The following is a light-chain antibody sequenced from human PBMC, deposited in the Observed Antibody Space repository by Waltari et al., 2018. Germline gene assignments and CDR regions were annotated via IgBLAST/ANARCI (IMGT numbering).Light chain of an antibody. CDR3: QLYHSYSPYT. J-gene: IGKJ2*01. V-gene: IGKV1-5*03. Sequence: DIQMTQSPSILSASVGDRVTITCRASQTISIYLAWYQQKPGKAPNLLIYKASTLESGVPSRFSGSGSVTEFTLTISSLQPDDFATYYCQLYHSYSPYTFGQGTTLDIK. CDR2: KAS. CDR1: QTISIY.